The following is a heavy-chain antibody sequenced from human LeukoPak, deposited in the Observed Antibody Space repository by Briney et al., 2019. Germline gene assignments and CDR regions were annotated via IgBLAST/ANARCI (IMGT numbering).Heavy chain of an antibody. Sequence: GGSLRLSCVASGFDFGTYAMSWVRQAPGKGLEWVSAISGSGGSTYHEESVKGRFIISRDNSKNTLYLQMNSLRAEDTAVYYCAKDIASTPYSSGWVDYWGQGTLVTVSS. CDR3: AKDIASTPYSSGWVDY. CDR2: ISGSGGST. D-gene: IGHD6-19*01. V-gene: IGHV3-23*01. CDR1: GFDFGTYA. J-gene: IGHJ4*02.